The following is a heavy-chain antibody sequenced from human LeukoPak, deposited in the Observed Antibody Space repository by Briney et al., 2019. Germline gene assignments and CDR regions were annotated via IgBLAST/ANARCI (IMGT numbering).Heavy chain of an antibody. D-gene: IGHD6-19*01. Sequence: ASVKVSCKASGYTFTNYYMHWVRQAPGQGLEWMGIINPRGGSTSYAQKFQGRVTMTRDTSTNTVYMDLSSLRSEDTAVYYCASTPRSGWVNKNWFDPWGQGTLVTVSS. CDR1: GYTFTNYY. V-gene: IGHV1-46*01. CDR2: INPRGGST. J-gene: IGHJ5*02. CDR3: ASTPRSGWVNKNWFDP.